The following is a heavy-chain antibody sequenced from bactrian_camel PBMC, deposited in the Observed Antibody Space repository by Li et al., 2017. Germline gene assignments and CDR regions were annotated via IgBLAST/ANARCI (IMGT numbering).Heavy chain of an antibody. D-gene: IGHD2*01. J-gene: IGHJ6*01. CDR2: IRSDGST. CDR1: GFTVSYC. CDR3: AALDTFRVAMVTATPTSCPDFAY. V-gene: IGHV3S53*01. Sequence: HVQLVESGGGSVQAGGSVSLSCSVAGFTVSYCLGWFRQHPGNPREEVAVIRSDGSTSYGDSVKGRFTISKDDAKNEVYLQMSSLKPEDTAVYYCAALDTFRVAMVTATPTSCPDFAYFGQGTQVTVS.